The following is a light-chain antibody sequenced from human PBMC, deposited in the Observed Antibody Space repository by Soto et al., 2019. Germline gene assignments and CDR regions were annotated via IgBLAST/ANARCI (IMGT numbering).Light chain of an antibody. Sequence: EIVLTQSPGTLSLSPGERANLSCRASQSVSSSSLAWYQQKPGQAPRLLVYAASVGATGFPDRFSGSGSGTDFTLTISRLEPEDFAVYYCQQYGSSRQITFGQGTRLDIK. CDR1: QSVSSSS. J-gene: IGKJ5*01. V-gene: IGKV3-20*01. CDR3: QQYGSSRQIT. CDR2: AAS.